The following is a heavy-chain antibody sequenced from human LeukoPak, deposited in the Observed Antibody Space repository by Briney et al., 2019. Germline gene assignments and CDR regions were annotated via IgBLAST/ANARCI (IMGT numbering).Heavy chain of an antibody. Sequence: ASETLSLTCAVYGGSFSGYYWSWIRQPPGKGLEWIGEINHSGSTNYNPSLKSRVTMSVDTSKNQFSLRLNSVTAADTAVYFCARDPAYSSSDYWGQGTLVTVSS. J-gene: IGHJ4*02. CDR3: ARDPAYSSSDY. CDR2: INHSGST. CDR1: GGSFSGYY. D-gene: IGHD6-6*01. V-gene: IGHV4-34*01.